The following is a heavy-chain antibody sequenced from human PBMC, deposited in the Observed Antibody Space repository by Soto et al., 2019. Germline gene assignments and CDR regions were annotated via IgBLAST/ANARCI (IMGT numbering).Heavy chain of an antibody. D-gene: IGHD6-19*01. CDR2: ISWNSGSI. V-gene: IGHV3-9*01. CDR1: GFTFDDYA. Sequence: LRLSCAASGFTFDDYAMHWVRQAPGKGLEWVSGISWNSGSIGYADSVKGRFTISRDNAKNSLYPQMNSLRAEDTALYYCASSVAPNAFDIWGQGTMVTVSS. J-gene: IGHJ3*02. CDR3: ASSVAPNAFDI.